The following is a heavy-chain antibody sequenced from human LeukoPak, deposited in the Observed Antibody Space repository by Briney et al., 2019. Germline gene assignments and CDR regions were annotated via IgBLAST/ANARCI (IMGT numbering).Heavy chain of an antibody. CDR2: IYYSGST. CDR3: ASTYSSSFDY. Sequence: SETLSLTCTVSGGSISSSSYYWGWIRQPPGKGLEWIGSIYYSGSTYYNPSLKSRVTISVDTSKNQFPLKLSSVTAADTAVYYCASTYSSSFDYWGQGTLVTVSS. J-gene: IGHJ4*02. D-gene: IGHD6-19*01. CDR1: GGSISSSSYY. V-gene: IGHV4-39*01.